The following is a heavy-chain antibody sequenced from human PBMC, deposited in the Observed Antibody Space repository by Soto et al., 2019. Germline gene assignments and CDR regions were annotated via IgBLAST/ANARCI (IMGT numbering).Heavy chain of an antibody. V-gene: IGHV5-10-1*01. Sequence: VQSLKISCKGSGYIFTSYWISCILQMPVKGLEWMGRIDPSDSYTNYSPSFQGHVTISADKSISTAYLQWSSLKASDTAMYYCATYSTDYYYYYGMDVWGQGTTVTVSS. J-gene: IGHJ6*02. CDR2: IDPSDSYT. CDR3: ATYSTDYYYYYGMDV. CDR1: GYIFTSYW. D-gene: IGHD4-4*01.